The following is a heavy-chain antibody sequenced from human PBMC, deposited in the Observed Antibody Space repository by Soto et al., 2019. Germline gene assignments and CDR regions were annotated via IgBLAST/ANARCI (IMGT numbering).Heavy chain of an antibody. D-gene: IGHD2-2*01. CDR2: ISYDGSNK. Sequence: PGGSLRLSCAASGFTFSSYGMHWVRQAPGKGLEWVAVISYDGSNKYYADSVKGRFTISRDNSKNTLYLQMNSLRAEDTAVYYCAKGEAQIVLVPAAMDYWGQGT. J-gene: IGHJ4*02. CDR3: AKGEAQIVLVPAAMDY. CDR1: GFTFSSYG. V-gene: IGHV3-30*18.